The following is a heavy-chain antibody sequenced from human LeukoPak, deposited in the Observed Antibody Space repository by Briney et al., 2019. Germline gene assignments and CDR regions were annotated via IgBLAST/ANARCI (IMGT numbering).Heavy chain of an antibody. J-gene: IGHJ5*02. CDR3: ARASTSANWFDP. CDR1: GYTFPSYD. D-gene: IGHD2/OR15-2a*01. V-gene: IGHV1-8*01. CDR2: MNPNSGTT. Sequence: GASVKVSCKASGYTFPSYDINWVRQATGQRLEWMGWMNPNSGTTAYAQQFQGRVTMTRDTSISTAYMELSSLRFDDTAVYYCARASTSANWFDPWGQGTLVTVSS.